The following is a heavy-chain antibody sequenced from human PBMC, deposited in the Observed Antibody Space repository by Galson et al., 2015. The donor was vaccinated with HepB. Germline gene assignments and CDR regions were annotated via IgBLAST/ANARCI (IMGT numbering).Heavy chain of an antibody. CDR2: ISSSSSYI. CDR1: GFTFSSYS. D-gene: IGHD2-2*01. Sequence: SLRLSCAASGFTFSSYSMNWVRQAPGKGLEWVSSISSSSSYIYYADSVKGRFTISRDNAKNSLYLQMNSLRAEDTAVYYCASLPIDCSSTSCPISYYYYGMDVWGQGTTVTVSS. V-gene: IGHV3-21*01. J-gene: IGHJ6*02. CDR3: ASLPIDCSSTSCPISYYYYGMDV.